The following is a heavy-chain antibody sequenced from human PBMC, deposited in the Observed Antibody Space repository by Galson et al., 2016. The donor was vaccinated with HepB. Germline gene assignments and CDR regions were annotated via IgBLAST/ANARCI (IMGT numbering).Heavy chain of an antibody. CDR2: ISGSGTHT. V-gene: IGHV3-11*06. D-gene: IGHD1-7*01. CDR1: GFTFSDSY. CDR3: AKELDGRVFDI. J-gene: IGHJ3*02. Sequence: SLRLSCAASGFTFSDSYMSWIRQAPGRGLEWVSYISGSGTHTPYADSVKGRFTISRANAKNSLYLQMNSLTAEDTAVYYCAKELDGRVFDIWGQGTMVTVSS.